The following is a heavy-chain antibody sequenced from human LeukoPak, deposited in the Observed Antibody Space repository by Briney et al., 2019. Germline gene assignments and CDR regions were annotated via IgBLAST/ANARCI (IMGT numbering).Heavy chain of an antibody. V-gene: IGHV3-7*04. CDR3: ARAVDDDPIVY. CDR2: INEDGSEK. J-gene: IGHJ4*01. D-gene: IGHD2-21*01. Sequence: PGGSLRLSCAASGFSFSSFWMNWVRQAPGKGLEWVANINEDGSEKHFVDSVKGRFTIARDNAKNSLYLQMSSLRVEDTAVYYCARAVDDDPIVYWGHGNLVTVSS. CDR1: GFSFSSFW.